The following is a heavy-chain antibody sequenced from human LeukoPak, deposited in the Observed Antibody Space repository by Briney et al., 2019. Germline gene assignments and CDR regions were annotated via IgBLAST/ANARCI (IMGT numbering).Heavy chain of an antibody. V-gene: IGHV3-21*01. D-gene: IGHD2-2*01. CDR2: ISSSSSYI. Sequence: PGGSLRLSCAASGFTFSSYAMSWVRQAPGKGLEWVSSISSSSSYIYYADSVKGRFTISRDNAKNSLFLQMNSLRAEDTAVYYCAREGLLVVVPAAMDYWGQGTLVTVSS. CDR1: GFTFSSYA. CDR3: AREGLLVVVPAAMDY. J-gene: IGHJ4*02.